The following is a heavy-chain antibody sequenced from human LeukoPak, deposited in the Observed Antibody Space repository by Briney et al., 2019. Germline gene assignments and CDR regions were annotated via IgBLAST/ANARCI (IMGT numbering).Heavy chain of an antibody. Sequence: SVTLSLTCTVSGGSISSGGYYWSWIRQPPGKGLEWIGYIYHSGSTYYNPSLKSRVTISVDRSKNQFSLKLSSVTAADTAVYYCARSGSSYPFDYWGQGTLVTVSS. D-gene: IGHD6-13*01. J-gene: IGHJ4*02. CDR3: ARSGSSYPFDY. CDR1: GGSISSGGYY. V-gene: IGHV4-30-2*01. CDR2: IYHSGST.